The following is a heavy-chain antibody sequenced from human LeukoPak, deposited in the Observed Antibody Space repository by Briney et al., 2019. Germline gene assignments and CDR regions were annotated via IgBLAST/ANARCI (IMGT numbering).Heavy chain of an antibody. D-gene: IGHD3-16*01. J-gene: IGHJ6*02. CDR3: ARDGGGRGPAYYYGMDV. Sequence: PSETLSLTCTVSGGSISSGDYYWSWIRQPPGKGLEWIGYIYHSGSTYYNPSLKSRVTISVDRSKNQFSLKLSSVTAADTAVYYCARDGGGRGPAYYYGMDVWGQGTTVTVSS. CDR2: IYHSGST. CDR1: GGSISSGDYY. V-gene: IGHV4-30-2*01.